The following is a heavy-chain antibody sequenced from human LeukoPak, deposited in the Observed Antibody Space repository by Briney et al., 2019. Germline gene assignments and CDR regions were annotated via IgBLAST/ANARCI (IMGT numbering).Heavy chain of an antibody. V-gene: IGHV5-51*01. CDR3: ARHRPVVPAAVGQFDY. J-gene: IGHJ4*02. D-gene: IGHD2-2*01. Sequence: GESLQISCKGSGYSFTTYWIGWVRQMPGKGLEWMGIIHPGDSDTRYSPSFQGQVTISADKSISTAYLQWSSLKASDTAMYYCARHRPVVPAAVGQFDYWGQGTLVTVSS. CDR2: IHPGDSDT. CDR1: GYSFTTYW.